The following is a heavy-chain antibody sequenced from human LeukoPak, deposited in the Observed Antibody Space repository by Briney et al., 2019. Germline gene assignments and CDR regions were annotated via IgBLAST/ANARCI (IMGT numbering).Heavy chain of an antibody. J-gene: IGHJ3*02. CDR2: INSDGTIT. D-gene: IGHD7-27*01. Sequence: GALRLSCEASGFTFSSYWLHWVRQAPGEGLVWVSRINSDGTITTYADSVKGRFTISRDNAKNMLYLQMNSLRAEDTAMYYCARLNWVGTFDIWGQGTMVTVSS. CDR1: GFTFSSYW. V-gene: IGHV3-74*01. CDR3: ARLNWVGTFDI.